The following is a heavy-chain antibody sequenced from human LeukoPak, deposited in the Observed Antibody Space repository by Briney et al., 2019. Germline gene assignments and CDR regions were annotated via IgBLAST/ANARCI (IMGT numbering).Heavy chain of an antibody. CDR1: GFTFSTFA. CDR3: ARDQYDTWSRRGNFDS. CDR2: ITGAGSTT. V-gene: IGHV3-23*01. Sequence: GGSLRLSCAASGFTFSTFAMSWVRQDPGRGLEWVSSITGAGSTTYYPESVKGRFTISRDNSKNTLYLQMNSLRAEDTAVFYCARDQYDTWSRRGNFDSWGQGTLVIVSS. J-gene: IGHJ4*02. D-gene: IGHD3-3*01.